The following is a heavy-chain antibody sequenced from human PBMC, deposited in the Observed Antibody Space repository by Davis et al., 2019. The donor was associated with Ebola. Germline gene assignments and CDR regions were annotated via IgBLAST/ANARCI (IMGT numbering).Heavy chain of an antibody. J-gene: IGHJ4*02. Sequence: SGPTLVKPTQTLTLTCTFSGFSLSPSGVGVGWIRQPPGKGLDWIGYIYYSGSTNYNPSLKSRVTISVDTSKNQFSLKLSSVTAADTAVYYCARARYVPLLDYWGQGTLVTVSS. D-gene: IGHD3-16*01. CDR1: GFSLSPSGVG. CDR2: IYYSGST. V-gene: IGHV4-61*08. CDR3: ARARYVPLLDY.